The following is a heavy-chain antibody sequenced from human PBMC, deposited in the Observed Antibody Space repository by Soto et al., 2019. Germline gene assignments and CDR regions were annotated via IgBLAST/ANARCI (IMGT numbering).Heavy chain of an antibody. V-gene: IGHV5-51*01. CDR1: GYSFTSYW. CDR3: ARPTNWGKNYYGMDV. D-gene: IGHD7-27*01. J-gene: IGHJ6*02. CDR2: IYPGDSDT. Sequence: GESLKISCKGSGYSFTSYWIGWVLQIPWKGLECMGIIYPGDSDTRYSPSFQGQVTISADKSISTAYLQWSSLKASDTAMYYCARPTNWGKNYYGMDVWGQGTTVTVSS.